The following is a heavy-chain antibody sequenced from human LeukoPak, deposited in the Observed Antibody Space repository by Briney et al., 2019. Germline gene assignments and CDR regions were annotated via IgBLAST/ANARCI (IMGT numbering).Heavy chain of an antibody. CDR2: IYYSGST. Sequence: PSETLSLTCTVSGGSISSYYWSWIRQPPGKGLEWIGYIYYSGSTNYNPSLKSRVTISVDTSKNQFSLKLSSVTAADTAVYYCARWGPNYGGTFDYWGQGTLVTVSS. CDR1: GGSISSYY. D-gene: IGHD4-23*01. J-gene: IGHJ4*02. CDR3: ARWGPNYGGTFDY. V-gene: IGHV4-59*01.